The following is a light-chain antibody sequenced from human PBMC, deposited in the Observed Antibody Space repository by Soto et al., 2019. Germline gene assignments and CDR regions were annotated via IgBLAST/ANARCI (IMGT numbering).Light chain of an antibody. CDR2: EVS. J-gene: IGLJ1*01. CDR1: SSDVGGYNY. Sequence: QSVLTQPPSASGSPGQSVTISCTGTSSDVGGYNYVSWYQQHPGKAPKLMIYEVSKRPSGVPDRFSGSKSGNTVSLTVSGLQAEDEADYYCSSYAGSNVGVFGTGTKLTVL. CDR3: SSYAGSNVGV. V-gene: IGLV2-8*01.